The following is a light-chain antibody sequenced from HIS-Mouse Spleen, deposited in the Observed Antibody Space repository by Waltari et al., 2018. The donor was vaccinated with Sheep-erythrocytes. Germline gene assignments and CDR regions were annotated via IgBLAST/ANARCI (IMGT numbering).Light chain of an antibody. V-gene: IGKV3-11*01. Sequence: EIVLTKSPATLSLFPGERATLPCRASQRVSSYLAWYQQIPGQAPRLLFSDASNGTTGNPARFSGSGSETDFTLTISSLEPENFAVYYCQQRSNWYTFGQGTKLKIK. CDR2: DAS. CDR1: QRVSSY. CDR3: QQRSNWYT. J-gene: IGKJ2*01.